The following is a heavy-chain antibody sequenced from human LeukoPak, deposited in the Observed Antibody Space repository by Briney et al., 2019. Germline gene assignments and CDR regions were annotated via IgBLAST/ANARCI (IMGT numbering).Heavy chain of an antibody. CDR2: LTGSGSST. CDR3: AKGDSGVYWFDP. J-gene: IGHJ5*02. CDR1: GFTFSSYA. V-gene: IGHV3-23*01. D-gene: IGHD2-15*01. Sequence: PGGSLRLSCAASGFTFSSYAMSWVRQASGKGLEWVSALTGSGSSTYYADSVKGRFTISRDNSKNTLCLQMNSLRVEDTAVYYCAKGDSGVYWFDPWGQGTLVTVSS.